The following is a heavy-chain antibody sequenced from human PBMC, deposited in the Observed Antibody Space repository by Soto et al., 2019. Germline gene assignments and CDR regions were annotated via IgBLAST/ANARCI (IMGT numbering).Heavy chain of an antibody. CDR1: GGTFSSYT. D-gene: IGHD5-12*01. V-gene: IGHV1-69*04. J-gene: IGHJ6*02. CDR2: IIPILGIA. CDR3: ARDLVDKDGMDV. Sequence: SVKVSCKASGGTFSSYTISWVRQAPGQGLEWMGRIIPILGIANYAQKFQGRVTITADKSTSTAYMELSSLRSEDTAVYYCARDLVDKDGMDVWGQGTTVTVSS.